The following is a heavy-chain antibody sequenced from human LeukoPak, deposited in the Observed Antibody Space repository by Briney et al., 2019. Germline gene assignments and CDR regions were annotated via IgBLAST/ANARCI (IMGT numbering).Heavy chain of an antibody. V-gene: IGHV3-23*01. CDR1: GFTFSSFA. Sequence: GGSLRLSCVASGFTFSSFAMSWVRQAPGQGLEWVSAISDNSGNTYYADSVKGRFTISRDNSKNTLYLQMNSLRAEDTAVYYCAKEMERYSSSQYLLYYYYMDVWGKGTTVTISS. D-gene: IGHD6-13*01. J-gene: IGHJ6*03. CDR3: AKEMERYSSSQYLLYYYYMDV. CDR2: ISDNSGNT.